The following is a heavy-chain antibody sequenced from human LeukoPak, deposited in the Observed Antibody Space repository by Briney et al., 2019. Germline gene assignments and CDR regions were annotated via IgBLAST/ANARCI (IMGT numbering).Heavy chain of an antibody. J-gene: IGHJ3*02. Sequence: GGSLRLSCAASGFTVSSNYMSWVRQAPGKGLEWVSVIYSGGSTYYADSVKGRFTISRDNSKNTLYLQMNSLRAEDTAVYYCASGRPDYGDYVGAFDIWGQGTMVTVSS. CDR2: IYSGGST. CDR1: GFTVSSNY. D-gene: IGHD4-17*01. V-gene: IGHV3-66*01. CDR3: ASGRPDYGDYVGAFDI.